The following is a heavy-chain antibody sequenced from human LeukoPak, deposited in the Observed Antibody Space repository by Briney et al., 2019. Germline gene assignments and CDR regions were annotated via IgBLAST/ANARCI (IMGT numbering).Heavy chain of an antibody. CDR2: INPNSGGT. CDR3: AREATGEMATAQGGDLFDP. J-gene: IGHJ5*02. Sequence: ASVKVSCKASGYTFTGYDINWVRQATGQGLEWMGWINPNSGGTNYAQKFQGRVTMTRDTSISTAYMELSRLRSDDTAVYYCAREATGEMATAQGGDLFDPWGQGTLVTVSS. D-gene: IGHD5-24*01. CDR1: GYTFTGYD. V-gene: IGHV1-2*02.